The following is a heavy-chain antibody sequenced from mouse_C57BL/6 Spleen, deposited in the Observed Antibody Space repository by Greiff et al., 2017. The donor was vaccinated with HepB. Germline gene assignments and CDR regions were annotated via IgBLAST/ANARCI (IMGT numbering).Heavy chain of an antibody. Sequence: VQLQQSGAELMKPGASVKLSCKATGYTFTGYWIEWVKQRPGHGLEWIGEILPGSGSTNYNEKFQGKATFTADTSSNTAYMQRSSLTPEDSAIYYCARERAAQATFFDYWGQGTTLTVSS. CDR3: ARERAAQATFFDY. V-gene: IGHV1-9*01. CDR1: GYTFTGYW. J-gene: IGHJ2*01. D-gene: IGHD3-2*02. CDR2: ILPGSGST.